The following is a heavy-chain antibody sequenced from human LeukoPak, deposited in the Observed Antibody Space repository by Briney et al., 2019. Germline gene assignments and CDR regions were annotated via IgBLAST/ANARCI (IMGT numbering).Heavy chain of an antibody. V-gene: IGHV3-23*01. J-gene: IGHJ3*02. CDR2: ISGSGGST. D-gene: IGHD3-10*01. CDR1: GFTFSSYA. Sequence: PGGSLRLSCAASGFTFSSYAMSWVRQAPGKGLEWVSAISGSGGSTYYADSVKGRFTISRDNAKNSLYLQMNSLRAEDTALYYCAKGLGFGELSPHDAFDIWGQGTMVTVSS. CDR3: AKGLGFGELSPHDAFDI.